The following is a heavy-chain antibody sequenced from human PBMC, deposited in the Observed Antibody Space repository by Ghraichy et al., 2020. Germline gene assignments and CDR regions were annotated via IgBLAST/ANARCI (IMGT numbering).Heavy chain of an antibody. Sequence: SETLSLTCTVSGGSISSYYWSWIRQPPGKGLEWIGYIYYSGSTNYNPSLKSRVTISVDTSKNQFSLKLSSVTAADTAVYYCARSIAAAGDFDYWGQGTLVTVSS. CDR3: ARSIAAAGDFDY. J-gene: IGHJ4*02. V-gene: IGHV4-59*01. D-gene: IGHD6-13*01. CDR2: IYYSGST. CDR1: GGSISSYY.